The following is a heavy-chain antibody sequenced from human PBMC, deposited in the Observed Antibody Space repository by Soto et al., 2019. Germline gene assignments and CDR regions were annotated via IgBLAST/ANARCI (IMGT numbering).Heavy chain of an antibody. Sequence: QVQLVQSGAEVKKPGSSVKVSCKASGGTFSSYTISWVRQAPGQGLEWMGRIIPILGIANYAQKFQGRVTITADKSTSTAYMELSSLRPEDTAVYYCARDQGYCSGGSCYPFDPWGQGTLVTVSS. CDR1: GGTFSSYT. J-gene: IGHJ5*02. D-gene: IGHD2-15*01. CDR2: IIPILGIA. V-gene: IGHV1-69*08. CDR3: ARDQGYCSGGSCYPFDP.